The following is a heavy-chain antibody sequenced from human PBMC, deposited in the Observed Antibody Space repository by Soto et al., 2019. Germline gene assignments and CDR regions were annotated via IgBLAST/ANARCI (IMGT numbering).Heavy chain of an antibody. J-gene: IGHJ6*03. CDR2: IYYSGST. V-gene: IGHV4-59*08. CDR1: GDSISSYY. D-gene: IGHD6-19*01. Sequence: SETLSLTCTVSGDSISSYYWSWIRQPPGKGLEWIGYIYYSGSTNYNPSLKSRVTISVDTSKNQFSLKLSSVTAADTAVYYCARDISGWSSYHYYYYMDVWGKGTTVTVSS. CDR3: ARDISGWSSYHYYYYMDV.